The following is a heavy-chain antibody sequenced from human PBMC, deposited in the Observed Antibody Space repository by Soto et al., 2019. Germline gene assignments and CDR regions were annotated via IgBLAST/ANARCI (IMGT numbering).Heavy chain of an antibody. D-gene: IGHD3-16*02. J-gene: IGHJ6*03. CDR1: GGSFSGYY. CDR2: INHSGST. Sequence: QVQLQQWGAGLLKPSETLSLTCAVYGGSFSGYYWSWIRQPPGKGLEWIGEINHSGSTNYNPSLKSRVTISVDTSKNQFSLKLSSVTAADTAVYYCARGPPYDYIWGSYRLYYYMDVWGRGTTVTVSS. V-gene: IGHV4-34*01. CDR3: ARGPPYDYIWGSYRLYYYMDV.